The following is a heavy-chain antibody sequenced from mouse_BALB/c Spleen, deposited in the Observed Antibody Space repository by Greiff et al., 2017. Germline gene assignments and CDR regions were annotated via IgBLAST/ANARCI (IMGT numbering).Heavy chain of an antibody. J-gene: IGHJ1*01. Sequence: EVQLQQSGAELVKPGASVKISCKASGYTFTDYNMDWVQQSHGKSLEWIGDINPNYDSTSYNQKFKGKATLTVDKSSSTAYMELRSLTSEDTAVYYCARKAYGYDEEYFDDWGAGTAVTVSS. CDR1: GYTFTDYN. D-gene: IGHD2-2*01. V-gene: IGHV1-18*01. CDR2: INPNYDST. CDR3: ARKAYGYDEEYFDD.